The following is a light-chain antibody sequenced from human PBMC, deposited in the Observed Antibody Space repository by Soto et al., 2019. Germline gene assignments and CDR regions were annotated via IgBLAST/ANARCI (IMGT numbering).Light chain of an antibody. CDR1: DSNIGAGYS. V-gene: IGLV1-40*01. CDR2: VNT. Sequence: QSVLTQPPSVSGAPGQRVTFSCTGSDSNIGAGYSVNWYQQIPGTAPKLLVYVNTNRPSGVPDRFSGSTSGTIASLAITGLEAEDEADYYCTSYRADTTYVFGSGTKLTVL. J-gene: IGLJ1*01. CDR3: TSYRADTTYV.